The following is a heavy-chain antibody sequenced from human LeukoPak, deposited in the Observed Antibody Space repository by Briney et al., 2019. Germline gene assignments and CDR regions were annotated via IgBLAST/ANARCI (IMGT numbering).Heavy chain of an antibody. CDR3: ARDGYCSGGSCSKFDP. V-gene: IGHV1-46*01. Sequence: ASVKVSCKASGYTFTSHHVHWVRQAPGQGLEWMGIINPSGGSTNYARKLQGRVTMTRDMSTNTVYMELSSLRSEDTAVYYCARDGYCSGGSCSKFDPWGQGTLVTVSS. J-gene: IGHJ5*02. CDR1: GYTFTSHH. CDR2: INPSGGST. D-gene: IGHD2-15*01.